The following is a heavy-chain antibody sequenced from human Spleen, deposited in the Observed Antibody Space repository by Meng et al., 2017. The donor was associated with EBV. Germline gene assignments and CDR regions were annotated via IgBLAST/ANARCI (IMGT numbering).Heavy chain of an antibody. Sequence: QSTLKASGPTVVKTTQTLTLTCTFPGFPLSTGGLGVGWIRQPPGKALEWLALIYWDDDNRYSPSLKSRLTNTRDTSRNQVVLRMTNMDPVDTATYYCAYFYYYGSGTYGINYFDYWGPGTLVTVSS. D-gene: IGHD3-10*01. CDR3: AYFYYYGSGTYGINYFDY. CDR1: GFPLSTGGLG. J-gene: IGHJ4*02. V-gene: IGHV2-5*02. CDR2: IYWDDDN.